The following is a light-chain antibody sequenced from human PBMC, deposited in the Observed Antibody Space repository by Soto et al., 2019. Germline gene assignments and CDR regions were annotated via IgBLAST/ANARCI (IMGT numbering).Light chain of an antibody. CDR2: DTT. CDR1: GSNIGAGYD. CDR3: QSFDTNLNAVV. J-gene: IGLJ2*01. V-gene: IGLV1-40*01. Sequence: QSVLTQPPSESGAPGQSVTISCTGSGSNIGAGYDVHWYQQLPGVAPKLLIFDTTNRPSGVPGRFSGSKSGASASLAITGLLPEDEADFFCQSFDTNLNAVVFGGGTKVTVL.